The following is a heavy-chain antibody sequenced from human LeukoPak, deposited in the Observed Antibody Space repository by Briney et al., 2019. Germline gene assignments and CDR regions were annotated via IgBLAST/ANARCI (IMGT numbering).Heavy chain of an antibody. V-gene: IGHV3-15*07. D-gene: IGHD2-21*01. CDR3: TTERSAYYDFDH. CDR2: IKSKTNGGTT. CDR1: GFSFSDAW. Sequence: GGSLRLSCATSGFSFSDAWMNWVRQAPGKGPEWVARIKSKTNGGTTDYTAPVKGRFTISRDDSKTTLYLQMNSLKTEDTAVYYCTTERSAYYDFDHWGQGTLVTVSS. J-gene: IGHJ4*02.